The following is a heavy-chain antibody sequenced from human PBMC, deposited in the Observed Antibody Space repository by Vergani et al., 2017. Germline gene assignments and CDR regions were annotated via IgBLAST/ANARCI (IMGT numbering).Heavy chain of an antibody. Sequence: QVHLVESGGGVVQPGRSLRLSCVVSGFTSSYYGMHWVRQAPGKGLEWVAVISYDGTQKYYAASVKGRFTISRDNSKSTLYLQMNSLRTEDTAVYYCARKSCGTPGCQIGYFREWGQGTLVTVSS. D-gene: IGHD1-1*01. CDR2: ISYDGTQK. CDR3: ARKSCGTPGCQIGYFRE. CDR1: GFTSSYYG. J-gene: IGHJ1*01. V-gene: IGHV3-30*03.